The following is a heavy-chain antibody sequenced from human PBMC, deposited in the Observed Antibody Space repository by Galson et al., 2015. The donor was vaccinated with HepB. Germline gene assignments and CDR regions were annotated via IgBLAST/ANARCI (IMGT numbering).Heavy chain of an antibody. Sequence: SLRLSCAASGFTFSSYSMNWVRQAPGKGLEWVSSISSSSSYIYYADSVKGRFTISRDNAKNSLYLQMNSLRAEDTAVYYCARDGPSYYDSSGYLESGIDYWGQGTLVTVSS. V-gene: IGHV3-21*01. CDR2: ISSSSSYI. J-gene: IGHJ4*02. CDR3: ARDGPSYYDSSGYLESGIDY. CDR1: GFTFSSYS. D-gene: IGHD3-22*01.